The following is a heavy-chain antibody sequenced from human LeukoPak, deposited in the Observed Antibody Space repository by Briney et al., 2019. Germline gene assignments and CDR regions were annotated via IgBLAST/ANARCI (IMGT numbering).Heavy chain of an antibody. CDR1: GFTFDDYA. Sequence: PGGSLRLSCAASGFTFDDYAMHWVRQAPGKGLEWVSLISWDGGSTYYADSVKGRFTISRDNSKNSLYLQMNSLRAEDTALYYCAKAMVRGVIPYYYYYGMDVWGQGTTVTVSS. D-gene: IGHD3-10*01. CDR2: ISWDGGST. V-gene: IGHV3-43D*03. CDR3: AKAMVRGVIPYYYYYGMDV. J-gene: IGHJ6*02.